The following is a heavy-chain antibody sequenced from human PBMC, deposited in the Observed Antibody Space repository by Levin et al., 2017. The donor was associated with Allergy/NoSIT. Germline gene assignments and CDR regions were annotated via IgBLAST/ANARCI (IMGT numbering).Heavy chain of an antibody. J-gene: IGHJ3*01. D-gene: IGHD3-22*01. CDR1: GFTFSDSA. CDR3: AREVYDSRGSDALDL. V-gene: IGHV3-30-3*01. CDR2: ILYDGSNK. Sequence: GGSLRLSCVASGFTFSDSAMHWVRQAPGKGLEWVAVILYDGSNKFYTDSVKGRFTISRDNSENTLYLQLNSLTVEDTAIYYCAREVYDSRGSDALDLWGQGTLVTVSP.